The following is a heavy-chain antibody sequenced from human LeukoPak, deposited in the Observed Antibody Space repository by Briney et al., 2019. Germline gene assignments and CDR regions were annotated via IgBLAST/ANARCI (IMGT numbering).Heavy chain of an antibody. CDR2: ISSGRSTT. Sequence: PGGSLRLSCAASGFTFSSAWMHWVRQAPGKGLVWVSRISSGRSTTIYADSVKGRFTISRENAKNTLYLQMNSLRAEDTAVYYCAKSDYFDCWGQGTLVTVSS. J-gene: IGHJ4*02. V-gene: IGHV3-74*01. CDR3: AKSDYFDC. CDR1: GFTFSSAW.